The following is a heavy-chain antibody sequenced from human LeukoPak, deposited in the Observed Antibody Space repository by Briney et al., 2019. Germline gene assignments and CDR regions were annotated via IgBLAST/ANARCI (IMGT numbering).Heavy chain of an antibody. V-gene: IGHV4-4*07. CDR2: IYTSGST. D-gene: IGHD3-16*02. Sequence: PSETLSLTCTVSGGSISSYYWSWIRQPAGKGLEWIGRIYTSGSTNYNPSLKSRATMSVDTSKNQFSLKLSSVTAADTAVYYCARRAYDYVWGSYRYLDYWGQGTLVTVSS. J-gene: IGHJ4*02. CDR3: ARRAYDYVWGSYRYLDY. CDR1: GGSISSYY.